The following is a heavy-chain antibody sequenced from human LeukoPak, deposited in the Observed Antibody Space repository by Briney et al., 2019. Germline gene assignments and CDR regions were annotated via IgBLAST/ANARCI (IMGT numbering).Heavy chain of an antibody. Sequence: GETLKISCKGSGYSFTTYWIGWVRQMPGKGLGWMGIIYPGDSDTRYSPSFQGQVTISADKSISTAYLQRSSLKASDTAIYYCARRPGLRSPFDYWGQGTLVTVSS. V-gene: IGHV5-51*01. J-gene: IGHJ4*02. CDR1: GYSFTTYW. CDR3: ARRPGLRSPFDY. CDR2: IYPGDSDT. D-gene: IGHD3-3*01.